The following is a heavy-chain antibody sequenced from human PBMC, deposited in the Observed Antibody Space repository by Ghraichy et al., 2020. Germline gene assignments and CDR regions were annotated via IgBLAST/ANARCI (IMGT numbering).Heavy chain of an antibody. D-gene: IGHD5-12*01. CDR2: ISYDGSNK. Sequence: GGSLRLSCAASGFTFSSYAMHWVRQAPGKGLEWVAVISYDGSNKYYADSVKGRFTISRDNSKNTLYLQMNSLRAEDTAVYYCARDRVVATIPDYYYGMDVWGQGTTVTVSS. CDR1: GFTFSSYA. J-gene: IGHJ6*02. CDR3: ARDRVVATIPDYYYGMDV. V-gene: IGHV3-30-3*01.